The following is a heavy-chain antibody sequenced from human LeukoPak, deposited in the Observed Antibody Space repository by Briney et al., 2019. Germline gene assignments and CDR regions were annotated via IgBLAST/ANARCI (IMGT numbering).Heavy chain of an antibody. CDR3: ARGAAAGYYFDY. CDR1: GGSISSGDYY. J-gene: IGHJ4*02. CDR2: IYYSGST. V-gene: IGHV4-30-4*01. Sequence: PSETLSLTCTVSGGSISSGDYYWSWIRQPPGKGLEWIGYIYYSGSTYYNPSLKSRVTISVDTSKNQFSLKLSSVTAADTAVYYCARGAAAGYYFDYWGQGTLVTVSS. D-gene: IGHD6-13*01.